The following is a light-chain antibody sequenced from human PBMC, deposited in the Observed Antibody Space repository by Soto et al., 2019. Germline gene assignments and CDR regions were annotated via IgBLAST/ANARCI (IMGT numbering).Light chain of an antibody. V-gene: IGKV1-5*01. CDR2: DAS. Sequence: DIQMTQSPSTLSASVGDRVTITCRASQSISSWLAWYQQKPGKVPKLLIYDASSLESGVPSTFSGSGSGTEFILTISDLQPDDFATYYCQQYNSYWTFGQGTKVDIK. J-gene: IGKJ1*01. CDR3: QQYNSYWT. CDR1: QSISSW.